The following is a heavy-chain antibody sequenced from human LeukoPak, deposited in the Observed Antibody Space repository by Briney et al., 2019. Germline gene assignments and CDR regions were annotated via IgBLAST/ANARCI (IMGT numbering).Heavy chain of an antibody. J-gene: IGHJ4*02. Sequence: ASVKVSCKASGYTFTSYYIHWVRQAPGQGLEWMGIINLSGGGTTYAQNFQGRVTMTRDTSTSTVYMELSSLRSEDTAVYFCTREGDFWSGTAFDYWGQGTLVTVSS. CDR3: TREGDFWSGTAFDY. CDR1: GYTFTSYY. D-gene: IGHD3-3*01. V-gene: IGHV1-46*01. CDR2: INLSGGGT.